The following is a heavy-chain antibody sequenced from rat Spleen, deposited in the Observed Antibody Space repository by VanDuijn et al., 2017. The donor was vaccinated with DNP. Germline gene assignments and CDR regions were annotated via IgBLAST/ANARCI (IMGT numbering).Heavy chain of an antibody. Sequence: EVQLVVSGGGLVQPGRSLKLSCAASGFIFNDYGMAWVRQTPKKGLEWVASITSGGGTTNYRDSVKGRFTISRDDARNTLYLQMISLKSEDSATYYCVTGVYGGYEDWFANWGQGTLVTVSS. V-gene: IGHV5S13*01. CDR1: GFIFNDYG. D-gene: IGHD1-11*01. J-gene: IGHJ3*01. CDR3: VTGVYGGYEDWFAN. CDR2: ITSGGGTT.